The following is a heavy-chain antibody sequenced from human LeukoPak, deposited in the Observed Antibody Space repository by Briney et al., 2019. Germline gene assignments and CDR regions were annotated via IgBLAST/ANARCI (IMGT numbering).Heavy chain of an antibody. CDR2: INPNSGGT. CDR3: ARTDNPYCSGGSCYFGGDYYGMDV. D-gene: IGHD2-15*01. Sequence: ASVKVSCKASGYTFTGYYMHWVRQAPGQGLERMGWINPNSGGTNYAQKFQGRVTMTRDTSISTAYMELSRLRSDDTAVYYCARTDNPYCSGGSCYFGGDYYGMDVWGQGTTVTVSS. CDR1: GYTFTGYY. J-gene: IGHJ6*02. V-gene: IGHV1-2*02.